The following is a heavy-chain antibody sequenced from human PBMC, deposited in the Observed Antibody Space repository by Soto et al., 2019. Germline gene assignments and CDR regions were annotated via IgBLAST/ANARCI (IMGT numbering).Heavy chain of an antibody. V-gene: IGHV3-11*01. CDR1: GFTFSDYY. D-gene: IGHD6-13*01. Sequence: GSLRLSCAASGFTFSDYYMSWIRQAPGKGLEWVSYISSSGSTIYYADSVKGRFTISRDNAKNSLYLQMNSLRAEDTAVYYCARDLTAAAGTFWFDPWGQGTMVTVYS. CDR3: ARDLTAAAGTFWFDP. CDR2: ISSSGSTI. J-gene: IGHJ5*02.